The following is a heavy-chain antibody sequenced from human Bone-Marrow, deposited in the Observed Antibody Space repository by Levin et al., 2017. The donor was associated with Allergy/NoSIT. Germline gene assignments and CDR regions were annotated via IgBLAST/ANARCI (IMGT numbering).Heavy chain of an antibody. V-gene: IGHV4-39*01. CDR3: ARQFWASAGIDPFDY. D-gene: IGHD6-13*01. Sequence: SETLSLTCTVSGASISSSSYYWGWIRQPPGTGLEWIGSIYYSGNTYYNPSLKSRVSISGDTSNNQFSLKLSSVTAAETAVYYCARQFWASAGIDPFDYWGQGALVTVSS. CDR1: GASISSSSYY. CDR2: IYYSGNT. J-gene: IGHJ4*02.